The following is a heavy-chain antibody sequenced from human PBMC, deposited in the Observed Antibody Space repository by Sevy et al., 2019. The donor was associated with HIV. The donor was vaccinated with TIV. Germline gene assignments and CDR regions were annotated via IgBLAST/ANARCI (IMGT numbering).Heavy chain of an antibody. CDR2: ISYDGSKK. CDR1: GFRFSNYA. D-gene: IGHD3-10*01. V-gene: IGHV3-30-3*01. Sequence: GGSLRLSCVVSGFRFSNYAMHWVRQAPGKGLEWVSVISYDGSKKYYSDSVKGRFTVSRDDSTNTLFLQMNILRAEDTALYYCATSNSALHYFFEFWGQGALVTVSS. J-gene: IGHJ4*02. CDR3: ATSNSALHYFFEF.